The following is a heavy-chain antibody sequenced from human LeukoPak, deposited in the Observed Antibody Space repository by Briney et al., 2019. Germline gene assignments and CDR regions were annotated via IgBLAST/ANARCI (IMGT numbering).Heavy chain of an antibody. J-gene: IGHJ4*02. CDR2: FYHSAST. CDR1: GGFNTHYY. CDR3: ARGQWLPVFDF. Sequence: PSETLSLTCSVSGGFNTHYYWSWIRQPPGKGLEWIGYFYHSASTNYNPSLKSRVTISVDTSKNHLSLKLSSVTAADTAVYYCARGQWLPVFDFWGQGTLVTVSS. V-gene: IGHV4-59*01. D-gene: IGHD3-22*01.